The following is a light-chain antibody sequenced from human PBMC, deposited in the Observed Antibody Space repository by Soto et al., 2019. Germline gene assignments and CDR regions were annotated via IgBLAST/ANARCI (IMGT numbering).Light chain of an antibody. CDR2: EVR. V-gene: IGLV2-14*01. CDR3: STYSSSRTLV. Sequence: QSALTQPASVSGSPGQSITISCTGTNSDVGGYEYVAWYQQHPGKVPKLMISEVRNRPSGASNRFSGSKSGNTASLTISGLQTEDEADYYCSTYSSSRTLVFGSATKSPS. J-gene: IGLJ1*01. CDR1: NSDVGGYEY.